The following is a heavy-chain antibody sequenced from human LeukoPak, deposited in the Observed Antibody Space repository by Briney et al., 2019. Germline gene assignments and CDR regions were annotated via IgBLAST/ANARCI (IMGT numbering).Heavy chain of an antibody. V-gene: IGHV3-30-3*01. D-gene: IGHD3-10*01. CDR3: ARDPDGSFSGY. J-gene: IGHJ4*02. CDR1: GFTFSSYA. CDR2: ISYDGSNK. Sequence: PGGSLRLSCAASGFTFSSYAMHWVRQAPGKGLEWVAVISYDGSNKYYADSVKGRFTISRDNSKNTLYLQMNSLRAEDTAVYYCARDPDGSFSGYWGQGTLVTVSS.